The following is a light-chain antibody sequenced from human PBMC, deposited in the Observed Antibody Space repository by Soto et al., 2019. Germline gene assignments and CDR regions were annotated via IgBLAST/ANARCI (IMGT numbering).Light chain of an antibody. V-gene: IGKV3-15*01. J-gene: IGKJ1*01. CDR1: QSVSSN. Sequence: ILMTQSPATLSVSPGERATLSCRASQSVSSNLAWYQQKPGQGPRLLIYGASTRATGIPARFSGSGSGTEFTLTISSLQSEDFAVYFCQQYNDWPRTFGQGTKVELK. CDR3: QQYNDWPRT. CDR2: GAS.